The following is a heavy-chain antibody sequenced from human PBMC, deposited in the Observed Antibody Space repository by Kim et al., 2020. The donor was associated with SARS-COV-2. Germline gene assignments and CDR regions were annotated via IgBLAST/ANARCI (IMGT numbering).Heavy chain of an antibody. J-gene: IGHJ6*02. D-gene: IGHD6-19*01. Sequence: SVKVSCKASGGTFSSYAISWVRQAPGQGLEWMGGIIPIFGTANYAQKFQGRVTITADESTSTAYMELSSLRSEDTAVYYCARDGSAIAVAGTPDLYYYYYYGMDVWGQGTTVTVSS. CDR1: GGTFSSYA. CDR3: ARDGSAIAVAGTPDLYYYYYYGMDV. V-gene: IGHV1-69*13. CDR2: IIPIFGTA.